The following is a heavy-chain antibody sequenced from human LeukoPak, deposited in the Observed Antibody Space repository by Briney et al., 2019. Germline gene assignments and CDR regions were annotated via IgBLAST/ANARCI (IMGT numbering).Heavy chain of an antibody. CDR2: ISWNSGSI. CDR3: AKPGYSSSWYAGFLDY. Sequence: GRSLRLSCAASGLTFDDYAMHWVRQAPGKGLEWVSGISWNSGSIGYADSVKGRFTISRDNSKNTLYLQMNSLRAEDTAVYYCAKPGYSSSWYAGFLDYWGQGTLVTVSS. D-gene: IGHD6-13*01. V-gene: IGHV3-9*01. CDR1: GLTFDDYA. J-gene: IGHJ4*02.